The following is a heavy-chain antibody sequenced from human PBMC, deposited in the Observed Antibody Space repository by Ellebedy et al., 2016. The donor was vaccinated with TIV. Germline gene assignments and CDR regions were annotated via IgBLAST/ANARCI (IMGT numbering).Heavy chain of an antibody. CDR1: GFSFSNSA. CDR2: ISSFISPT. D-gene: IGHD7-27*01. J-gene: IGHJ4*01. CDR3: ARDGTKWGSGSKY. Sequence: GESLKISCEASGFSFSNSAMNWVRQAPGKGLEWVAYISSFISPTYYADSVKGRFTLSRDNAKNSLYLQMDSLRAEDTAIYYCARDGTKWGSGSKYWGHGTLVTVSS. V-gene: IGHV3-48*01.